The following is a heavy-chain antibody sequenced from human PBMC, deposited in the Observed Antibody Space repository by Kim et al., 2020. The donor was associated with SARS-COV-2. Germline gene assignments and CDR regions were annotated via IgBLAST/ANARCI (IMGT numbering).Heavy chain of an antibody. CDR3: ARDQRWLQYLAH. J-gene: IGHJ4*02. CDR1: GGSISSSNW. Sequence: SETLYLTCAVSGGSISSSNWWSWVRQPPGKGLEWIGEIYHSGSTNYNPSLKSRVTISVDKSKNQFSLKLSSVTAADTAVYYCARDQRWLQYLAHWGQGTLVTVSS. D-gene: IGHD5-12*01. V-gene: IGHV4-4*02. CDR2: IYHSGST.